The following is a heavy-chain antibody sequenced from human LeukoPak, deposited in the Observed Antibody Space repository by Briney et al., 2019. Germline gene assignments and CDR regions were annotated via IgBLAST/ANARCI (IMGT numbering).Heavy chain of an antibody. J-gene: IGHJ6*02. CDR2: ISGSGGST. CDR1: GFTFSNYA. Sequence: GGSLRLSCAASGFTFSNYAMSWVRQAPGKGLEWVSAISGSGGSTYYADSVKGRFTTSRDNSKNTLDLQMNSLRAEDTAVYYCAKDSRFCSSTTCYYGMDVWGQGTTVTVSS. D-gene: IGHD2-2*01. CDR3: AKDSRFCSSTTCYYGMDV. V-gene: IGHV3-23*01.